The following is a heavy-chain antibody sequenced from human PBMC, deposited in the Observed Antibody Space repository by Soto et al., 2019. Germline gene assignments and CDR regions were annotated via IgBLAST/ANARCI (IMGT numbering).Heavy chain of an antibody. Sequence: ASVKVSCKASGYSFTANSMHWVRQAPGQGLEWMGIINPSGGSTSYAQKFQGRVTMTRDTSTSTVYMELSSLRSEDTAVYYCARDTYYDSSGYSPNYGMDVWGQGTTVTVSS. CDR2: INPSGGST. J-gene: IGHJ6*02. D-gene: IGHD3-22*01. CDR1: GYSFTANS. CDR3: ARDTYYDSSGYSPNYGMDV. V-gene: IGHV1-46*01.